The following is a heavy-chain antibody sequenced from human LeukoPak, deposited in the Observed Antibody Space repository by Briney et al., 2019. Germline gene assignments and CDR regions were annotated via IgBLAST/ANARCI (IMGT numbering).Heavy chain of an antibody. CDR2: ISGSDNST. J-gene: IGHJ4*02. V-gene: IGHV3-23*01. Sequence: ETLSLTCTVSGXSISSSNYYWGWIRQPPGKGLEWVSGISGSDNSTYYADSVKGRFTLSRDNSKNTLYLQMNSLRAEDTAIYYCAKEAGVVVVPAAIVYWGQGTLVTVSS. D-gene: IGHD2-2*02. CDR3: AKEAGVVVVPAAIVY. CDR1: GXSISSSNYY.